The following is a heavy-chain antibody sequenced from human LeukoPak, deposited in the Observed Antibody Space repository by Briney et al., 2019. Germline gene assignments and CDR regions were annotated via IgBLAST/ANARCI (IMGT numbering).Heavy chain of an antibody. J-gene: IGHJ6*03. CDR2: ISYDGSNK. CDR1: GFTFSSYA. CDR3: ARLAAAPNYYYMDV. Sequence: PGRSLRLSCAASGFTFSSYAMHWVRQAPGKGLEWVAVISYDGSNKYYADSVKGRFTISRDNSKNTLYLQMNSLRAEDTAVYYRARLAAAPNYYYMDVWGKGTTVTVSS. D-gene: IGHD6-13*01. V-gene: IGHV3-30*07.